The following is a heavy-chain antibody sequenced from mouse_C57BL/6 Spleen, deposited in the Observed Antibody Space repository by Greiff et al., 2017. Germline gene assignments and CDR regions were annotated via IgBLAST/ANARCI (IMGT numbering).Heavy chain of an antibody. CDR1: GYTFTDYE. V-gene: IGHV1-15*01. CDR2: IDPETGGT. D-gene: IGHD1-1*01. CDR3: TRKLFYYYGSSFDD. Sequence: QVQLQQSGAELVRPGASVTLSCKASGYTFTDYEMHWVKQTPVHGLEWIGAIDPETGGTAYNQKFKGKAILTADKSSSTAYMELRSLTSEDSAVYYCTRKLFYYYGSSFDDWGQGTTRTVSS. J-gene: IGHJ2*01.